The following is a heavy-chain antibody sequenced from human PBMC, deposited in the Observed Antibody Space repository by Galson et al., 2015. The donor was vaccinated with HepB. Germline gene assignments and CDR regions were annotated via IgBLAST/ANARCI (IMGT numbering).Heavy chain of an antibody. CDR1: GYTFTSYG. CDR3: ARTAPGNPLSHFYYYYYMDV. D-gene: IGHD6-13*01. CDR2: ISAYNANT. J-gene: IGHJ6*03. Sequence: SVKVSCKASGYTFTSYGVNWVRQAPGQGLEWVGWISAYNANTNYAQKLQGRVTVTTDTSTSTAYMELRSLRSDDTAVYYCARTAPGNPLSHFYYYYYMDVWVKGTTVTVSS. V-gene: IGHV1-18*01.